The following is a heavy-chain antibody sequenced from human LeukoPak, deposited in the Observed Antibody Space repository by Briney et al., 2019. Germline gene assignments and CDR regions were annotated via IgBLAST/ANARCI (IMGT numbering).Heavy chain of an antibody. D-gene: IGHD2-2*01. J-gene: IGHJ5*02. Sequence: SQTLSLTCAIPGDSFSSNSVTWNWIRQSPSRGLEWLGRTYYRSTWYSDYAVSVRGRITVNPDTSKNQFSLHLNSVTPEDTAVYYCARRLTQYDCFDPWGQGILVTVSS. CDR2: TYYRSTWYS. V-gene: IGHV6-1*01. CDR1: GDSFSSNSVT. CDR3: ARRLTQYDCFDP.